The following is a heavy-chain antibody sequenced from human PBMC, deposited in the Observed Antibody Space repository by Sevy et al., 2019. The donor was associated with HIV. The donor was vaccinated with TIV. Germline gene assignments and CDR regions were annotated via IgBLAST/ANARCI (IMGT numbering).Heavy chain of an antibody. D-gene: IGHD2-21*02. CDR1: GFTVSSYY. CDR3: ARDVGADGGDDCFLGWFDS. J-gene: IGHJ5*01. CDR2: IYTGGAT. V-gene: IGHV3-53*05. Sequence: GGSLRLSCAASGFTVSSYYMSWVRQAPGKGLEWVSLIYTGGATYYADSVKGRFTISKDNSKNTVFLQMDGLRTEDTAVYYCARDVGADGGDDCFLGWFDSWGRGTLVTVSS.